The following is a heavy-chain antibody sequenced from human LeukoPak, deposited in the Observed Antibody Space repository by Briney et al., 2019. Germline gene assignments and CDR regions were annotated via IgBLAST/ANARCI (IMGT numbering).Heavy chain of an antibody. J-gene: IGHJ5*02. CDR1: GGSISSSSYY. D-gene: IGHD6-13*01. CDR2: MYYSGSS. CDR3: ARDRDTISAATGAVGFDP. V-gene: IGHV4-61*05. Sequence: SETLSLTCTVSGGSISSSSYYWGWIRQPPGKGLEWIGYMYYSGSSNYNPSLNSRATMSADTSKNQFSLKLRSVTAADTAVYYCARDRDTISAATGAVGFDPWGQGTLVIVSS.